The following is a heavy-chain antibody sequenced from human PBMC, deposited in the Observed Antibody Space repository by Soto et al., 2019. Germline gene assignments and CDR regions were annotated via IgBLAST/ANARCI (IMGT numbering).Heavy chain of an antibody. J-gene: IGHJ4*02. CDR1: GFTFSSYA. CDR3: AREGIRYFDWERGGYFDY. D-gene: IGHD3-9*01. Sequence: EVQLLESGGGLVQPGGSLRLSCAASGFTFSSYAMSWVRQAPGKGLEWVSAISGSGGSTYYADSVKGRFTISRDNSKNSLYLQMNSLRAEDTAVYYCAREGIRYFDWERGGYFDYWGQGTLVTVSS. CDR2: ISGSGGST. V-gene: IGHV3-23*01.